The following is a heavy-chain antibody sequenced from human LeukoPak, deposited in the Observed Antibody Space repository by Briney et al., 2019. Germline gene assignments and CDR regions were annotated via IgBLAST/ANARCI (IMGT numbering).Heavy chain of an antibody. CDR3: ARDRVSYYYDSSGGYYFDY. D-gene: IGHD3-22*01. J-gene: IGHJ4*02. CDR2: ISGSGSTI. Sequence: PGGSVRLSCAASGFTFSSYEMNWVRQAPGKGLEWVSYISGSGSTIYYADSVEGRFTISRDNAKNSLYLQMNSLRAEDTAVYYCARDRVSYYYDSSGGYYFDYWGQGTLVTVSS. CDR1: GFTFSSYE. V-gene: IGHV3-48*03.